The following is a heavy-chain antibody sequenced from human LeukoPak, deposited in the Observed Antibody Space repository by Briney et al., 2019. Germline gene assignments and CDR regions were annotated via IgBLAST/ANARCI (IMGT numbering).Heavy chain of an antibody. J-gene: IGHJ4*02. CDR1: DESFSTYY. CDR3: AGKRRRGYYLNSAFDM. Sequence: MPSETLSLTCDVNDESFSTYYWSWIRQSPGKGLEWIAEISHRGTSTYNPALQSRVTVSVDASKNQFSLRVNSVIAADTATYYCAGKRRRGYYLNSAFDMWGQGTLVTVSS. CDR2: ISHRGTS. D-gene: IGHD3-3*01. V-gene: IGHV4-34*01.